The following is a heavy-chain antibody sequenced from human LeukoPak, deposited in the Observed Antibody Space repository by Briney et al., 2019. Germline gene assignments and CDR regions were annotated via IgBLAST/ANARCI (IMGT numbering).Heavy chain of an antibody. Sequence: GASVKVSCKASGGTFSSYAISWVRQAPGQGLEWMGGIIPIFGTANYAQKFQGRVTITTDKSTSTAYMELSSLRSEDTAVYYCARYPATVTDYYYYYYMDVWGKGTTVTVSS. D-gene: IGHD4-17*01. CDR1: GGTFSSYA. J-gene: IGHJ6*03. V-gene: IGHV1-69*05. CDR2: IIPIFGTA. CDR3: ARYPATVTDYYYYYYMDV.